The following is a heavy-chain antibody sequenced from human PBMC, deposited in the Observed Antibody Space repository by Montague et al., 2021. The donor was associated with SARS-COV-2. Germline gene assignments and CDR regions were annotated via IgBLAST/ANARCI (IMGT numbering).Heavy chain of an antibody. CDR3: ARTGLGDYDILTGYTVNAFDI. J-gene: IGHJ3*02. CDR2: IYYSGST. V-gene: IGHV4-59*01. CDR1: GGSISSYY. Sequence: SETLSLTCTVSGGSISSYYWSWIRQPPGKGLEWIGYIYYSGSTNYNPSLKSRVTISVDTSKNQFSLKLSSVTAVDTAVYYCARTGLGDYDILTGYTVNAFDIWGQGTWSPSLQ. D-gene: IGHD3-9*01.